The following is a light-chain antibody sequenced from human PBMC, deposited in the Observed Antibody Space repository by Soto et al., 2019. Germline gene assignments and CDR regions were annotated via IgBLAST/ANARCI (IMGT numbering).Light chain of an antibody. CDR3: QQRSNWPLT. J-gene: IGKJ4*01. CDR1: QSVGSN. CDR2: DAF. V-gene: IGKV3-11*01. Sequence: EIVLTQSPATLSLSPGERATLTCRASQSVGSNFAWYLQKPGQAPRLLIYDAFNRATGIPDRFSGSGSGTDFTLTISSLEPEDFAVYYCQQRSNWPLTFGGGTKVDIK.